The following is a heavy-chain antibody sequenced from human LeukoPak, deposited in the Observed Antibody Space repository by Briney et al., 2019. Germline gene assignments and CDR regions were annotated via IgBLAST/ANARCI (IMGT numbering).Heavy chain of an antibody. Sequence: SETLSLTCTVSGGSISSYYWSWIRQPPGKGLEWIGYIYYSGSTNYNPSLKSRVTISVDTSKNQFSLKLSSVTAADTAVYYCASASSGYSDAVDWFDPWGQGTLVTVSS. V-gene: IGHV4-59*01. J-gene: IGHJ5*02. CDR3: ASASSGYSDAVDWFDP. CDR1: GGSISSYY. D-gene: IGHD3-22*01. CDR2: IYYSGST.